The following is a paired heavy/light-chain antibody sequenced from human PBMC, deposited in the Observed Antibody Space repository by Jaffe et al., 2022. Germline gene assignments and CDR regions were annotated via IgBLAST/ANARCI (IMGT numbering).Light chain of an antibody. CDR1: SSDVGGYNY. CDR2: EVS. J-gene: IGLJ2*01. CDR3: TSYAGSNSVL. V-gene: IGLV2-8*01. Sequence: QSALTQPPSASGSPGQSVTISCTGTSSDVGGYNYVSWYQQHPGKAPKLMIYEVSKRPSGVPDRFSGSKSGNTASLTVSGLQAEDEGDYYCTSYAGSNSVLFGGGTKLTVL.
Heavy chain of an antibody. D-gene: IGHD2-2*01. Sequence: EVQLLESGGGLVQPGGSLRLSCVASGFTFSSYAMSWVRQTPGKGLEWVSGISSSGGSTYYADSVKGRFTISRDNSKNMLYLQLNSLRAEDTAVYSCVKDVRSSTSRGTFDIWGQGTMVTVSS. CDR1: GFTFSSYA. V-gene: IGHV3-23*01. CDR3: VKDVRSSTSRGTFDI. CDR2: ISSSGGST. J-gene: IGHJ3*02.